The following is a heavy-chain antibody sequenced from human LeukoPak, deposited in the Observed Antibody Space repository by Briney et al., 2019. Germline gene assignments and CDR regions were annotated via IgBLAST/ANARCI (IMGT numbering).Heavy chain of an antibody. J-gene: IGHJ4*02. D-gene: IGHD3-16*01. Sequence: PGGSLRLSCAASGFTSSSYWMSWVRQAPGKGLEWVAYIKQDGSEKYYVDSVKGRFTISRDNAKNSLYLQMNSLRAEDTAVYYCARGFGRYDYWGQGTLVTVSS. V-gene: IGHV3-7*01. CDR3: ARGFGRYDY. CDR2: IKQDGSEK. CDR1: GFTSSSYW.